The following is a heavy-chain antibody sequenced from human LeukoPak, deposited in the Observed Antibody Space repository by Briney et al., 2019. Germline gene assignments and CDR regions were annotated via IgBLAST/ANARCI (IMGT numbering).Heavy chain of an antibody. D-gene: IGHD2-15*01. V-gene: IGHV1-8*01. Sequence: ASVKASCKASGYTFTTYDINWVRQVTGQGLEWMGWINPNSGFSDYAPKFQGRVTMTRNTSITTAYMELSGLRFEDTAVYYCIRGDCRGGSCRFDPWGQGTLVTVSS. CDR3: IRGDCRGGSCRFDP. J-gene: IGHJ5*02. CDR2: INPNSGFS. CDR1: GYTFTTYD.